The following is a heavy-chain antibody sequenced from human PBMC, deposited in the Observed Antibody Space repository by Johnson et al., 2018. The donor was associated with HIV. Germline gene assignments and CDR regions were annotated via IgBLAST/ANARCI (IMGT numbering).Heavy chain of an antibody. CDR2: IRNDGSNK. CDR1: GFTFSSYG. J-gene: IGHJ3*02. CDR3: ANTFWSGYTATGVGGCDI. Sequence: QVQLVESGGGVVQPGGSLRLSCAASGFTFSSYGMYWVRQAPGKGLEWVAFIRNDGSNKYYADSVKGRFTISRDNSKNTLYLQMNSLGVEDTALYYWANTFWSGYTATGVGGCDIWGQGTMVTVSS. V-gene: IGHV3-30*02. D-gene: IGHD3-3*01.